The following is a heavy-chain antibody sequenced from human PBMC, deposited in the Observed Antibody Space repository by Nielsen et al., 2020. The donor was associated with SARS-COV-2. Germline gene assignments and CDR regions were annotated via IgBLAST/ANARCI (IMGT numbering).Heavy chain of an antibody. Sequence: WIRQSPSRGLEWLGRTYYRSKWYNDYAVSVKSRITINPDTSKNQFSLHLNSVTPEETAVYYCARARGAYGDYYYYYYTDVWGKGTTVTVSS. CDR2: TYYRSKWYN. J-gene: IGHJ6*03. D-gene: IGHD4-17*01. V-gene: IGHV6-1*01. CDR3: ARARGAYGDYYYYYYTDV.